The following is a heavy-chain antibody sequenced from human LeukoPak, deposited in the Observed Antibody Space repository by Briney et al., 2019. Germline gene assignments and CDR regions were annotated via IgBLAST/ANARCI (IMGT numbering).Heavy chain of an antibody. CDR2: MNAGNGNT. J-gene: IGHJ4*02. CDR3: AREGSMVRGVGIFGFDY. D-gene: IGHD3-10*01. CDR1: GYTFISYA. Sequence: ASVKVFCKSSGYTFISYAMHWVRQAPGQRLEWMGWMNAGNGNTKYSQKFQGRVTITRDTSASTAYMELSSLKSEDMAVYYCAREGSMVRGVGIFGFDYWGQGTLVTVSS. V-gene: IGHV1-3*03.